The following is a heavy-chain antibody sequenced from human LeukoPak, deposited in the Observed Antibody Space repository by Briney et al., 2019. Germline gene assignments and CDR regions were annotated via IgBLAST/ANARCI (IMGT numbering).Heavy chain of an antibody. CDR3: TRTHTYDIMITFGGVIVDFDY. D-gene: IGHD3-16*02. CDR1: EFTFSSYE. V-gene: IGHV3-48*03. J-gene: IGHJ4*02. CDR2: ISSSGSTI. Sequence: GGSLRLSCAASEFTFSSYEMNWVRQAPGKGLEWVSYISSSGSTIYYADSVKGRFTISRDNSKNSLYLQMNSLRAEDTAVYYCTRTHTYDIMITFGGVIVDFDYWGQGTLVTVSS.